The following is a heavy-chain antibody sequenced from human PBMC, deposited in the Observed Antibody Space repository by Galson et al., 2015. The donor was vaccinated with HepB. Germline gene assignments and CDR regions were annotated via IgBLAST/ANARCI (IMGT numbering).Heavy chain of an antibody. CDR3: ARRRYCSSTSCYKGGPNWFDP. J-gene: IGHJ5*02. Sequence: SVKVSCKASGYTFTSYDINWVRQATGQGLEWMGWMNPNSGNTGYAQKFQGRVTMTRNTSISTAYMELSSPRSEDTAVYYCARRRYCSSTSCYKGGPNWFDPWGQGTLVTVSS. V-gene: IGHV1-8*01. D-gene: IGHD2-2*02. CDR2: MNPNSGNT. CDR1: GYTFTSYD.